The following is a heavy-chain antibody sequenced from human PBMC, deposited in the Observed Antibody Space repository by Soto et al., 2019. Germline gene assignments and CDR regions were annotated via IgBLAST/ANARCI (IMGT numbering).Heavy chain of an antibody. CDR1: GYTFTGYY. CDR2: INPNSGGT. CDR3: ARGRYSNPIPYRVGY. D-gene: IGHD4-4*01. V-gene: IGHV1-2*02. Sequence: AASVKVSCKASGYTFTGYYMHWVRQAPGQGLEWMGWINPNSGGTNYAQKFQGRVTMTRDTSISTAYMELSRLRSDDTAVYYCARGRYSNPIPYRVGYWGQGTLVTVS. J-gene: IGHJ4*02.